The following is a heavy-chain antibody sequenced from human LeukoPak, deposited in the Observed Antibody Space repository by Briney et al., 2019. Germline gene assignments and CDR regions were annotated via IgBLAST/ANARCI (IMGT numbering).Heavy chain of an antibody. D-gene: IGHD3-22*01. CDR2: IYYSGST. CDR1: GGSVSSSTNY. Sequence: SETLSLTCTVSGGSVSSSTNYWGWIRQPPGKGLEWIGSIYYSGSTYYKSSLKSRVTTFIDTSNNRLSLRLSSVTAADTAVYYCARLGSAYPSSRIDHWGQGTLVTVSS. CDR3: ARLGSAYPSSRIDH. J-gene: IGHJ4*02. V-gene: IGHV4-39*01.